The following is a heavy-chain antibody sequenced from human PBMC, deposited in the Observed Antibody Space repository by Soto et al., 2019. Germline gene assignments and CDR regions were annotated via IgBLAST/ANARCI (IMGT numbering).Heavy chain of an antibody. CDR2: ISGSGGST. CDR1: GFTLTSYA. Sequence: EVQLLESGGGLVQPGGSLRLSCAASGFTLTSYAISWFRKAPGRGRGGVSAISGSGGSTYYADSVKGRFTISRDNSKNTLYLQMNSLRAEDTAVYYCAKDTIAAAGTPFFDYWGQGTLVTVSS. V-gene: IGHV3-23*01. CDR3: AKDTIAAAGTPFFDY. D-gene: IGHD6-13*01. J-gene: IGHJ4*02.